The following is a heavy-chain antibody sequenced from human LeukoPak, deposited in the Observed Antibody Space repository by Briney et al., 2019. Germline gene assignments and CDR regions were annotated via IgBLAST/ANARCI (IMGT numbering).Heavy chain of an antibody. V-gene: IGHV3-48*04. CDR1: GFTFSTYN. J-gene: IGHJ4*02. CDR3: ARDDAGWFDY. D-gene: IGHD6-19*01. CDR2: ISSSSNTI. Sequence: GGSLRLSCSASGFTFSTYNMNWVRQAPGKGLEWVSYISSSSNTIYYADSVKGRFTISRDNAKNTLYLQMNSLRAEDTAVYYCARDDAGWFDYWGQGTLVTVSS.